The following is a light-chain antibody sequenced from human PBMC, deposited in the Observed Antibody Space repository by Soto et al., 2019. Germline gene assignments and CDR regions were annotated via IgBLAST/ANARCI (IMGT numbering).Light chain of an antibody. V-gene: IGKV3-20*01. CDR3: QQYGSSPFT. CDR1: QSVSSSY. J-gene: IGKJ3*01. CDR2: GAS. Sequence: ESVLTQSPGTLSMSPGERATLSCRASQSVSSSYSAWYQQKPGQAPRLLIYGASRRATGIPDRFSGSGSGTDFTLTISRREPEDFAVYYCQQYGSSPFTFGPGTKVDIK.